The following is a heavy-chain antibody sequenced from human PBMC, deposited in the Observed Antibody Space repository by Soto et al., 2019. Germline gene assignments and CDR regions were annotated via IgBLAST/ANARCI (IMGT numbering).Heavy chain of an antibody. CDR1: GGTFSSYA. Sequence: QVQLVQSGAEVKKPGSSVKVSCKASGGTFSSYAINWVRQAPGQGLEWMGGIIPIFGTADYAQKFQGRVTITADESTSTAYMELSSLSSDDTAVYYCASRITGSPNYYSGMDVWGQGNTVTVSS. CDR3: ASRITGSPNYYSGMDV. V-gene: IGHV1-69*12. D-gene: IGHD1-20*01. CDR2: IIPIFGTA. J-gene: IGHJ6*02.